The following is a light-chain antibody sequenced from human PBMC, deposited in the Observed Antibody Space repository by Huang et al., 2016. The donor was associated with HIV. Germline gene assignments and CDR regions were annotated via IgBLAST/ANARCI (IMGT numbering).Light chain of an antibody. J-gene: IGKJ2*01. Sequence: DIQMTQSPSTLSASVGDRVTITCRASQNINTWLAWYQLKPGKSPNLLIYRASSLQIGVPSRFAGSGSGTEFTLTITSLQPDDLGTYYCQQYNTYLYTFGQGTKLEI. CDR2: RAS. V-gene: IGKV1-5*03. CDR1: QNINTW. CDR3: QQYNTYLYT.